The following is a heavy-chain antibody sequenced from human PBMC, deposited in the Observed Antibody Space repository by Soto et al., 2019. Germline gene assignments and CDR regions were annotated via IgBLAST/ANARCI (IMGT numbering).Heavy chain of an antibody. J-gene: IGHJ4*02. CDR3: ARVLVGSWSPVDY. D-gene: IGHD6-13*01. CDR2: IYHSGST. V-gene: IGHV4-4*02. CDR1: GGSISSSNW. Sequence: QVQLQESGPGLVKPSGTLSLTCAVSGGSISSSNWWSWVRQPPGKGLEWIGEIYHSGSTNYNPSLKARVTISVDKSKNQFSLKRSSVTAADTSVYYCARVLVGSWSPVDYWGQGTLVTVSS.